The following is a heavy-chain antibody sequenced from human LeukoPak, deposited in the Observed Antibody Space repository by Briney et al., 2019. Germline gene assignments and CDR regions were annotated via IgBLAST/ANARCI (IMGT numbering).Heavy chain of an antibody. D-gene: IGHD1-20*01. CDR2: IDPSDSYT. Sequence: GESLKISCKGSGYSFTSYWISWVRQMPGKGLEWMGRIDPSDSYTNYSPSFQGHVTISADKSISTAYLQWSSLKASDTAMYYCAREYNWSFAPSFSWFDPWGQGTLVTVSS. CDR1: GYSFTSYW. V-gene: IGHV5-10-1*01. J-gene: IGHJ5*02. CDR3: AREYNWSFAPSFSWFDP.